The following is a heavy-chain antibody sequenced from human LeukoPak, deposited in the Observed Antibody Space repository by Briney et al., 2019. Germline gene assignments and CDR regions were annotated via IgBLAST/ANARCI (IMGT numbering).Heavy chain of an antibody. Sequence: GASVKLSCKASGYTFTAYYMRWVRQAPGQGLEWMGWIDTNTGDTKYAQNFQGRVTITRDTSIGTAYMELSSLISDDTAVYYCASEAICAGGSCYLQRVASWGPGTLVTVSS. CDR2: IDTNTGDT. D-gene: IGHD2-15*01. CDR3: ASEAICAGGSCYLQRVAS. J-gene: IGHJ4*02. CDR1: GYTFTAYY. V-gene: IGHV1-2*02.